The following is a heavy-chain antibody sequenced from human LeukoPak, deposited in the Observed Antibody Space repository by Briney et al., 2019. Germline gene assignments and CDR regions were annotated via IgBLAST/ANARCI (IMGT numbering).Heavy chain of an antibody. CDR3: ARGDWDYYYYALDV. CDR1: GFTFNTMT. D-gene: IGHD3-16*01. V-gene: IGHV3-21*04. J-gene: IGHJ6*04. CDR2: ISSSSSSI. Sequence: GGSLRLSCVVSGFTFNTMTINWVRQAPGKGLEWISSISSSSSSIYYADSVEGRFTVSRDNAKNSLYLQLNSLRAEDTAVYYCARGDWDYYYYALDVWGKGTTVTVSS.